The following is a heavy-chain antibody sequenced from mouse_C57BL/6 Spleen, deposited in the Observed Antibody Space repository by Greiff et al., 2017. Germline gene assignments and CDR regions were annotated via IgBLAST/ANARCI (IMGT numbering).Heavy chain of an antibody. V-gene: IGHV1-69*01. D-gene: IGHD2-5*01. J-gene: IGHJ4*01. Sequence: VQLQQPGAELVMPGASVKLSCKASGYTFTSYWMHWVKQRPGQGLEWIGEIDPSDSYTNYNQKFKGKSTLTVDKSSSTAYMQLSSLTSEDSAVYYCARAYYSNYYYYAMDYWGQGTSVTVSS. CDR2: IDPSDSYT. CDR1: GYTFTSYW. CDR3: ARAYYSNYYYYAMDY.